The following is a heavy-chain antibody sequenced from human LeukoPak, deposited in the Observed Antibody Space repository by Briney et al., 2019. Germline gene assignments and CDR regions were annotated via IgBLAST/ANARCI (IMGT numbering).Heavy chain of an antibody. J-gene: IGHJ4*02. V-gene: IGHV4-59*08. Sequence: PSETLSLTSTVSGDSITSNYWSWIRQPPGKGLEWIGYLHYRGNTNHNSSLKSRVTISLDTSKNQFSLKLSSVTAADTAVYYCARHGVGKIAVAGTDFDYWGQGTLVTVSS. CDR3: ARHGVGKIAVAGTDFDY. D-gene: IGHD6-19*01. CDR2: LHYRGNT. CDR1: GDSITSNY.